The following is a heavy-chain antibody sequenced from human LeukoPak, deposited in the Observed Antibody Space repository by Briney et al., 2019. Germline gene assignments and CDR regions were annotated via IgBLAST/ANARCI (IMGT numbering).Heavy chain of an antibody. J-gene: IGHJ5*02. CDR3: ARSGIAAPGRAPRGWFDP. Sequence: GASVKVSCKASGYTFTSYYMHWVRQAPGQGLEWMGIINPSGGSTSYAQKFRGRVTMTRDTSTSTVYMELSSLRSEDTAVYYCARSGIAAPGRAPRGWFDPWGQGTLVTVSS. V-gene: IGHV1-46*01. CDR2: INPSGGST. D-gene: IGHD6-13*01. CDR1: GYTFTSYY.